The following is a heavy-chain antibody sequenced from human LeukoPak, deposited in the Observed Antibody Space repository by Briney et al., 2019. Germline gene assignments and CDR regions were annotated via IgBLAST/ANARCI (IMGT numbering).Heavy chain of an antibody. CDR2: ISWNNGSI. CDR3: AKDIGPSGRYYFDY. CDR1: GFTFDDYA. J-gene: IGHJ4*02. Sequence: GGSLRLSCAASGFTFDDYAMHWVWQAPGKGLEWVSGISWNNGSIGYADSVKGRFTISRDNAKNSLYLQMNSLRAEDTALYYCAKDIGPSGRYYFDYWGQGTLVTVSS. V-gene: IGHV3-9*01.